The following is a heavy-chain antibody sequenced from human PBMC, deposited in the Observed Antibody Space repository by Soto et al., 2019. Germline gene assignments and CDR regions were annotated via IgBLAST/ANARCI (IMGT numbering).Heavy chain of an antibody. CDR1: GGSISSSSYY. V-gene: IGHV4-39*01. CDR2: IYYSGST. CDR3: ASRGYDYGDRRPTG. J-gene: IGHJ4*02. Sequence: PSETLSLTCTVSGGSISSSSYYWGWIRQPPGKGLEWIGSIYYSGSTYYNPSLKSRVTISVDTSKNQFSLKLSSVTAADTAVYYCASRGYDYGDRRPTGWGQGTLVTVSS. D-gene: IGHD4-17*01.